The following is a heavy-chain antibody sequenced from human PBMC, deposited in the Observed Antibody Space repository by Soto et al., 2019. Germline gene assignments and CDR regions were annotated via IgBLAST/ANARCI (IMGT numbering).Heavy chain of an antibody. Sequence: ASLKVSCKASGYTFTSYDINWVRQATGQGLEWMGWMNPNSGNTGYAQKFQGRVTMTRNTSISTAYMELSSLRSEDTAVYYCARGVDKDGNWFDPWGQGTLVTVSS. CDR2: MNPNSGNT. V-gene: IGHV1-8*01. J-gene: IGHJ5*02. D-gene: IGHD2-15*01. CDR3: ARGVDKDGNWFDP. CDR1: GYTFTSYD.